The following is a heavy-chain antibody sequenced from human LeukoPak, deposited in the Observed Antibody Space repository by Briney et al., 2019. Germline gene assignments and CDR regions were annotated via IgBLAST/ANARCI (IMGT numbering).Heavy chain of an antibody. CDR3: ARDGSGSYWYFDY. Sequence: ASVKVSCKASGYTFTSYAMHWVRQAPGQRLEWMGWISAGNGNTKYSQKFQGRVTITRDTSASTAYMELSSLRSEDTAVYYCARDGSGSYWYFDYWGQGTLVTVSS. D-gene: IGHD1-26*01. J-gene: IGHJ4*02. CDR1: GYTFTSYA. CDR2: ISAGNGNT. V-gene: IGHV1-3*01.